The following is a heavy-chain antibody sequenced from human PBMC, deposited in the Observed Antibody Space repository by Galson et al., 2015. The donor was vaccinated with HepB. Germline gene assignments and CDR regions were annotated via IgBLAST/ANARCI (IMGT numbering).Heavy chain of an antibody. J-gene: IGHJ4*02. CDR3: AKDTDSGTYFDY. CDR2: ISWNSDSR. CDR1: GFTFDGYA. Sequence: SLRLSRAASGFTFDGYAMHWVRQAPGQGLEWVSGISWNSDSRDYADSVKGRFTVSRDNAKSSLYLQMNSLRPEDTALYYCAKDTDSGTYFDYWGQGTLVTVSS. D-gene: IGHD1-26*01. V-gene: IGHV3-9*01.